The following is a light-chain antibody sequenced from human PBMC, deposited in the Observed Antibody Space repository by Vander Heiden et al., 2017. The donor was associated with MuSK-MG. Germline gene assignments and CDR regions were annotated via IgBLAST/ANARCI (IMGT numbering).Light chain of an antibody. CDR1: QSVSSY. Sequence: EIVLTQSPATLSLSPGERATLSCRASQSVSSYLAWYQQKPGQAPRLLIYDASNRATGIPARFSGSGYGTDFTLTISSLEPEEFAVYYCQQRSNGHPEMLTFGGGTKVEIK. V-gene: IGKV3-11*01. CDR3: QQRSNGHPEMLT. J-gene: IGKJ4*01. CDR2: DAS.